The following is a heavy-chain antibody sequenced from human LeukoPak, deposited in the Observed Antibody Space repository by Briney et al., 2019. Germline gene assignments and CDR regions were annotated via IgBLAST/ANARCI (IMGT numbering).Heavy chain of an antibody. D-gene: IGHD3-22*01. V-gene: IGHV4-34*01. CDR1: GGSFSGYY. CDR3: ARGRYYYDSSGYYREYYFDY. Sequence: SETLSLTCAVYGGSFSGYYWSWIRQPPGKGLEWIGEISHSGSTNYNPSLKSRVTISVDTSKNQFSLKLSSVTAADTAVYYCARGRYYYDSSGYYREYYFDYWGQGTLVTVSS. CDR2: ISHSGST. J-gene: IGHJ4*02.